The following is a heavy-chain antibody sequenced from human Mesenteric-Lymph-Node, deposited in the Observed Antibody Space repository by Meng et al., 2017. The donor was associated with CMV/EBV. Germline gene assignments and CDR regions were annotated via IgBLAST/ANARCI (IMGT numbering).Heavy chain of an antibody. CDR1: GFTFSSYA. CDR3: ARHTIFGVASYYYYGMDV. J-gene: IGHJ6*02. Sequence: GESLKISCAASGFTFSSYAMSWVRQAPGKGLEWVSAISGSGGSTYYADSVKGRFTISRDNSKNTLYLQMNSLRAEDTAVYYCARHTIFGVASYYYYGMDVWGQGTTVTVSS. V-gene: IGHV3-23*01. CDR2: ISGSGGST. D-gene: IGHD3-3*01.